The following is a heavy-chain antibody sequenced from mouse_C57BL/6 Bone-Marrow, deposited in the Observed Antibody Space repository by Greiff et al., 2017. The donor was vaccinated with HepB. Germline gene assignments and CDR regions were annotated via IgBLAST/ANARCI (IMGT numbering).Heavy chain of an antibody. CDR2: IYPRSGNT. CDR1: GYTFTSYG. CDR3: ARKGATVVSYWYFDV. V-gene: IGHV1-81*01. D-gene: IGHD1-1*01. Sequence: QVQLQQSGAELARPGASVKLSCKASGYTFTSYGISWVKQRTGQGLEWIGEIYPRSGNTYYNEKFKGKATLTADKSSSTAYMELRSLTSEDSAVYFCARKGATVVSYWYFDVWGTGTTVTVSS. J-gene: IGHJ1*03.